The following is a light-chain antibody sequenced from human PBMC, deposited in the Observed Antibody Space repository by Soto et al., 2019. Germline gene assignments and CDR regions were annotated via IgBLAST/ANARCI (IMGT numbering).Light chain of an antibody. CDR3: SSYTITAPVL. V-gene: IGLV2-14*01. J-gene: IGLJ2*01. CDR1: SSDIGGYNY. Sequence: QSALTQPASVSGSPGQSITISCTGTSSDIGGYNYVSWYQQHPGKAPKLMIFEVSNRPSGVSNRFSGSKSGNTASLTISGLQTEDEADYYCSSYTITAPVLFGGGTKLTVL. CDR2: EVS.